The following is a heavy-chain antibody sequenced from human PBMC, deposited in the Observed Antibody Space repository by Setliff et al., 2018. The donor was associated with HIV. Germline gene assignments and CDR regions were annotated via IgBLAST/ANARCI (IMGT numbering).Heavy chain of an antibody. CDR1: GYTFTSYA. D-gene: IGHD3-9*01. V-gene: IGHV1-3*01. CDR3: ASGILTGYGMDV. Sequence: GASVKVSCKASGYTFTSYAIHWVRQAPGQRLEWMGWITVGDGNTKYSQKFQGRVTITRDTSASTAYMELSSLRSEDTAVYYCASGILTGYGMDVWGQGTTVTVSS. J-gene: IGHJ6*02. CDR2: ITVGDGNT.